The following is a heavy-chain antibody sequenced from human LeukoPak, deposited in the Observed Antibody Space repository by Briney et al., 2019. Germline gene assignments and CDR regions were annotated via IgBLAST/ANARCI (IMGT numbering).Heavy chain of an antibody. CDR3: AKDMFGVDTAMIKD. CDR1: GFIFDDYS. Sequence: PGGSLRLSCAPSGFIFDDYSMPWVRQAPGRDLEWVSLISGDGGSTYYADSVKGRFTISRDNSKNSLYLQMNSLRTEDTALYYCAKDMFGVDTAMIKDWGQGTLVTVSS. CDR2: ISGDGGST. J-gene: IGHJ4*02. D-gene: IGHD5-18*01. V-gene: IGHV3-43*02.